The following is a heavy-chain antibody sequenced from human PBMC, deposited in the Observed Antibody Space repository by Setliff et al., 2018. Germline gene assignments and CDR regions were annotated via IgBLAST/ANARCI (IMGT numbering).Heavy chain of an antibody. CDR3: ARDRDVSTIFGVVIPAASGLGY. CDR2: INPDSGAT. Sequence: ASVKVSCKASGYTFTAYYMHWVRQAPGQGPEWMGWINPDSGATNFAQKFQGRVTMTRETSTTTAYMDLNSLRSDDTATYFCARDRDVSTIFGVVIPAASGLGYWGQGTLVTVSS. J-gene: IGHJ4*02. CDR1: GYTFTAYY. V-gene: IGHV1-2*02. D-gene: IGHD3-3*01.